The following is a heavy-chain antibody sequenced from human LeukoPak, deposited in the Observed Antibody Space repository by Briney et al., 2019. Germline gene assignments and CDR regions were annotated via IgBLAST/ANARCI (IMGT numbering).Heavy chain of an antibody. CDR2: ISYDGSNK. D-gene: IGHD1-26*01. V-gene: IGHV3-30*19. CDR1: GFTFSRYG. Sequence: PGGSLRLSCAASGFTFSRYGMHWVRQAPGKGLEWVAVISYDGSNKYYADSVKGRFTISRDNSKNTLYLQMNSLRAEDTAVYYCARDWYSGYYYGMDVWGQGTTVTVSS. CDR3: ARDWYSGYYYGMDV. J-gene: IGHJ6*02.